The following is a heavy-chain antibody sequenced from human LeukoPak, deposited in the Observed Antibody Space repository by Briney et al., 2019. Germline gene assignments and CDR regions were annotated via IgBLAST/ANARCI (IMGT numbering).Heavy chain of an antibody. CDR2: IYYSGST. CDR3: ARDRVRGNSNPFFDY. Sequence: KTSETLSLTCTVSGGSVSSGTYYWSWIRQPPGKGLEWIGYIYYSGSTNYNPSLKSRVTISVDTSKNQFSLKLNSVTAADTAVYYCARDRVRGNSNPFFDYWGQGTLVTVSS. CDR1: GGSVSSGTYY. J-gene: IGHJ4*02. V-gene: IGHV4-61*01. D-gene: IGHD4-11*01.